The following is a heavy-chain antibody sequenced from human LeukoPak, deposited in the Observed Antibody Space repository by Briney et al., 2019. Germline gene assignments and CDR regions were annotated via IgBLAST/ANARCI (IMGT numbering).Heavy chain of an antibody. CDR1: GYTFTSYY. V-gene: IGHV1-46*01. Sequence: ASVKASCKASGYTFTSYYMHWVRQAPGQGLEWMGIINPSGGSTSYAQKFQGRVTMTRDTSTSTVYMELSSLRSEDTAVYYCARASVNGRRFDYWGQGTPVTVSS. CDR2: INPSGGST. CDR3: ARASVNGRRFDY. D-gene: IGHD2-8*01. J-gene: IGHJ4*02.